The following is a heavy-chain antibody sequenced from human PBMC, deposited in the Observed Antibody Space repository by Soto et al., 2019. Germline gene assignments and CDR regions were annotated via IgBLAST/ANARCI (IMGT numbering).Heavy chain of an antibody. CDR1: GYTFTSYA. V-gene: IGHV1-3*01. CDR3: ARSKVVVVPAAPRNV. J-gene: IGHJ6*02. CDR2: INAGNGNT. D-gene: IGHD2-2*01. Sequence: GASVKVSCKASGYTFTSYALHWVRQAPGQRLEWMGWINAGNGNTKYSQKFQGRVTITRDTSASTAYMELSSLRSEDTAVYYCARSKVVVVPAAPRNVWGQGTTLTV.